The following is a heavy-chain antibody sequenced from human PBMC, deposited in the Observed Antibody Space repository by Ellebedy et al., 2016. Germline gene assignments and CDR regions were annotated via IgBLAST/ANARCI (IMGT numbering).Heavy chain of an antibody. CDR3: ARDRSLSEVLGDKYFDY. D-gene: IGHD2-8*02. CDR2: IPDNSNYI. J-gene: IGHJ4*02. V-gene: IGHV3-21*01. Sequence: GESLKISXAASGFMFSGYRMNWVRQAPGKGLEWVSSIPDNSNYIFYIDSVGGRFTISRDNAKNSLYLQMNSLKAEDTAMYYCARDRSLSEVLGDKYFDYWGQGTLVTVSS. CDR1: GFMFSGYR.